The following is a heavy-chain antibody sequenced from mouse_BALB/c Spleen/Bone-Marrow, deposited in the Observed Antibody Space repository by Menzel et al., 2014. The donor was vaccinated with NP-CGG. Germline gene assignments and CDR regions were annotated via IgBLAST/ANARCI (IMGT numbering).Heavy chain of an antibody. V-gene: IGHV1-66*01. CDR3: ARIRYGSSYGYFDV. CDR2: IFPGSGNT. Sequence: QVQLQQSGPELVKPGASVKISCKASGYSFTSYYIHWVKQRPGQGLEWIGWIFPGSGNTKYNEKFKGKATLTADTSSSTAYMQLSSLTSEDSAVYFCARIRYGSSYGYFDVWGAGTTVTVSS. D-gene: IGHD1-1*01. CDR1: GYSFTSYY. J-gene: IGHJ1*01.